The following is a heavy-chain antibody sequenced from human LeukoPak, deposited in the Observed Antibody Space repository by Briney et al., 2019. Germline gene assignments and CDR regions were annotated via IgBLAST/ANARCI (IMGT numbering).Heavy chain of an antibody. CDR1: GFTFSSYG. V-gene: IGHV3-33*06. Sequence: PGRSLRLSCAASGFTFSSYGMHWVRQAPGKGLEWVAVIWYDGSNKYYADSVKGRFTISRDNSKNTLYLQMNSLRVEDTAVYYCAKDGVVAAAGGDYYYMDVWGKGTTVTVSS. J-gene: IGHJ6*03. D-gene: IGHD6-13*01. CDR2: IWYDGSNK. CDR3: AKDGVVAAAGGDYYYMDV.